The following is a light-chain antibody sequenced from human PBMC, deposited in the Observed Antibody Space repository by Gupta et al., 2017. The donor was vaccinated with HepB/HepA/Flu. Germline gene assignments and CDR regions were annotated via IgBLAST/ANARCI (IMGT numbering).Light chain of an antibody. CDR1: QSVSSY. Sequence: EIVLTQSPATLSLSPGERVTLSCRASQSVSSYLAWYQQKPGQAPRLLIYDASNRATGIPARFSGSGSGTDFTLTISSLEPEDAAVYYCQQRSNWPPWTFGQGTKVEIK. J-gene: IGKJ1*01. V-gene: IGKV3-11*01. CDR2: DAS. CDR3: QQRSNWPPWT.